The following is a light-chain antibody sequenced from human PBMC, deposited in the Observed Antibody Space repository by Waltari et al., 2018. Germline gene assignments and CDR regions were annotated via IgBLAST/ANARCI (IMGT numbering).Light chain of an antibody. Sequence: DIQITQSPSTLSASIGDRVTITCRASQSVNSWLAWYQQKPGKAPKRLIYKASNLDSGVPSRFSGGGSGTEFTLTISSLQPDDFATYYCQQYNSYSLWTFGQGTKVEIK. J-gene: IGKJ1*01. CDR3: QQYNSYSLWT. CDR2: KAS. V-gene: IGKV1-5*03. CDR1: QSVNSW.